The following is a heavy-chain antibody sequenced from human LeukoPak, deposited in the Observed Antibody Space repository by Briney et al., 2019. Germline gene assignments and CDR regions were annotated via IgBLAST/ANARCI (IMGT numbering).Heavy chain of an antibody. J-gene: IGHJ5*02. V-gene: IGHV4-4*07. CDR1: GGSISSYY. CDR2: IYTSGST. D-gene: IGHD3-10*01. CDR3: ARDYYGSGSYYKYNWFDP. Sequence: SETLSLTCTVSGGSISSYYWSWIRQPAGKGLEWIGRIYTSGSTNYNPSLKSRVTMSVDTSKNQFSLKLSSVTAADTAVYYCARDYYGSGSYYKYNWFDPWGQGTLVTVSS.